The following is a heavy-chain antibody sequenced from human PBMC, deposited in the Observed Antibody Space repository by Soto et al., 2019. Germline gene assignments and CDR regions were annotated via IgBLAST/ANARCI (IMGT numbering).Heavy chain of an antibody. CDR1: GFTFSDYY. J-gene: IGHJ4*02. CDR3: ARDSSGYYHLVFDY. V-gene: IGHV3-11*01. D-gene: IGHD3-22*01. Sequence: VQLVESGGGLVKPGGSLRLSCAASGFTFSDYYMSWIRQAPGKGLEWLSYISNSGSTIYYADSVKGRFTISRDNAKNSLYLQMNSLRDEDTAVYYWARDSSGYYHLVFDYWGQGTLVTVSS. CDR2: ISNSGSTI.